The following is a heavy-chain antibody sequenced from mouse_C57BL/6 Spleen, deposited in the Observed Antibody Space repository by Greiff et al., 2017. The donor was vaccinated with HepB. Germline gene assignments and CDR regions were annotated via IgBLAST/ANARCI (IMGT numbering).Heavy chain of an antibody. CDR3: AREVYYGSSYGYFDY. CDR2: IYPGDGDT. CDR1: GYAFSSYW. D-gene: IGHD1-1*01. Sequence: VKLVESGAELVKPGASVKISCKASGYAFSSYWMNWVKQGPGKGLERIGQIYPGDGDTNYNGKFKGKATLTADKSSSTAYMQLRSLTSEDSAVYFCAREVYYGSSYGYFDYGGQGTTLTVSS. V-gene: IGHV1-80*01. J-gene: IGHJ2*01.